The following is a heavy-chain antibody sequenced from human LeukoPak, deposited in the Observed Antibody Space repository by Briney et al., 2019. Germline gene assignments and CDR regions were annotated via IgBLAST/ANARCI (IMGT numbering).Heavy chain of an antibody. V-gene: IGHV3-49*04. CDR2: MRSGETP. CDR3: ARSRDGYNFAFDY. CDR1: GFTSGDYA. Sequence: GGSLRLSCSTSGFTSGDYALSWVRQAPGKGLEWVGFMRSGETPQYAASVSGGVIISRDDSNRVAHLQMSRLKTEDTALYYCARSRDGYNFAFDYWGRGTLVTVSS. D-gene: IGHD5-24*01. J-gene: IGHJ4*02.